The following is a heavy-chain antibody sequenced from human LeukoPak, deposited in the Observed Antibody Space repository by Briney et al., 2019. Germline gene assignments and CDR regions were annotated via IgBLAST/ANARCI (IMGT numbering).Heavy chain of an antibody. D-gene: IGHD3-16*01. Sequence: ASVKVSCKASGYTFTGYYVHWVRQAPGQGLEWMGWINPHSGDTSYAQNFQGRVTMTRDTSIGTVYMELSRLRSDDTAVYYCAGEEGGFDAFDIWGQGTMVTVSS. CDR2: INPHSGDT. J-gene: IGHJ3*02. CDR1: GYTFTGYY. V-gene: IGHV1-2*02. CDR3: AGEEGGFDAFDI.